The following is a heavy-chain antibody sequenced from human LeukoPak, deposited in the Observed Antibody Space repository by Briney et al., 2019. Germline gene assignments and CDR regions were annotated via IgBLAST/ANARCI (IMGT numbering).Heavy chain of an antibody. V-gene: IGHV3-23*01. CDR2: ISGSGGST. CDR3: AKEIVYSSSWYAGDDY. Sequence: GGSLRLSCAASGFTFSSYAMSWVRQAPGKGLEWVSAISGSGGSTYYADSVKGRFTISRDNSKNTLYLQMNSLRAEDTAVYYCAKEIVYSSSWYAGDDYWGQGTQVTVSS. CDR1: GFTFSSYA. D-gene: IGHD6-13*01. J-gene: IGHJ4*02.